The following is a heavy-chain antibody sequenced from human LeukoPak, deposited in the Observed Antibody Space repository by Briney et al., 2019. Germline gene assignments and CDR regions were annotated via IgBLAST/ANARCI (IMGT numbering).Heavy chain of an antibody. Sequence: SETLSLTCTVSGGSISSYYWSWIRQPAGKGLEWIGEINHSGSTNYNPSLKSRVTISVDTSKNQFSLKLSSVTAADTAVYYCARKLGGYYYYMDVWGKGTTVTVSS. V-gene: IGHV4-34*01. CDR3: ARKLGGYYYYMDV. CDR1: GGSISSYY. CDR2: INHSGST. J-gene: IGHJ6*03. D-gene: IGHD1-26*01.